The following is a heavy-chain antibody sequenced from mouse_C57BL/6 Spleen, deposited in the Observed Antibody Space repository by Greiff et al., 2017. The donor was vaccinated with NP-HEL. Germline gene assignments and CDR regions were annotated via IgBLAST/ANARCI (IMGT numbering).Heavy chain of an antibody. D-gene: IGHD1-1*01. CDR2: ISSGGSYT. V-gene: IGHV5-6*01. J-gene: IGHJ4*01. CDR1: GFTFSSYG. Sequence: EVQLVESGGDLVKPGGSLKLSCAASGFTFSSYGMSWVRQTPDKRLEWVATISSGGSYTYYPDSVKGRFTISRDNAKNTLYLQMSSLKSEDTAMYYCARHERYYGSSNYAMDYWGQGTSVTVSS. CDR3: ARHERYYGSSNYAMDY.